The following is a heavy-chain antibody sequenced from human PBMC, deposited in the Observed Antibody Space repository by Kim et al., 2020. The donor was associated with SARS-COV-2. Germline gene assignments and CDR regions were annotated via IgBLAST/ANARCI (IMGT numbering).Heavy chain of an antibody. V-gene: IGHV3-48*03. Sequence: GGSLRLSCEASGFSIETYEMNWVRQAPGKGLEWLSYISGSGNIIYYADSVKGRFTISRDNAKKSLYLQMNSLRADDTAVYYCARDPYYYDNSGAYWGQGTLVTVSS. J-gene: IGHJ4*02. CDR3: ARDPYYYDNSGAY. D-gene: IGHD3-22*01. CDR2: ISGSGNII. CDR1: GFSIETYE.